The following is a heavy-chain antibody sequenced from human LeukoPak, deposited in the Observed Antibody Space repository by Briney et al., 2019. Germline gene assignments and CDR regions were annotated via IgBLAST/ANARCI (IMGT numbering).Heavy chain of an antibody. Sequence: ASVKVSCKASGYTFTAYYIHWVRQAPGQRLEWMGWVSPNNGGTNYAQKFQGRVTMTRDTSISTLYMDLNSLRSDDTAVYYCAREGYYYDSSGYSHWGQGTLVTVSS. CDR3: AREGYYYDSSGYSH. J-gene: IGHJ4*02. D-gene: IGHD3-22*01. CDR2: VSPNNGGT. V-gene: IGHV1-2*02. CDR1: GYTFTAYY.